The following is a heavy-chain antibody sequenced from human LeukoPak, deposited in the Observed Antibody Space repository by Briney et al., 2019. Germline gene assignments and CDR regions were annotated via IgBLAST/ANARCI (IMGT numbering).Heavy chain of an antibody. J-gene: IGHJ4*02. Sequence: SETLSLTCTVSGYSITSGYYWGWIRQPPGKGPEWIGSIYHSGNTYYNPSLKSRVTISVDTSKNQFSLKLTSVTAADTAVYYCARDGGSGIFTSGSFDYWGQGTLVTVSS. V-gene: IGHV4-38-2*02. CDR2: IYHSGNT. CDR1: GYSITSGYY. D-gene: IGHD3-10*01. CDR3: ARDGGSGIFTSGSFDY.